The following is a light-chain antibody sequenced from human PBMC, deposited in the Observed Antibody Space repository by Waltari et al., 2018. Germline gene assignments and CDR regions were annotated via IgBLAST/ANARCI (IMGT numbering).Light chain of an antibody. CDR2: HAS. Sequence: ETIMTQSPVTLSVSPGDTVTLSCRGSKSVSTNLAWYQQKPGQAPTLLIYHASTRATGIPARFRFSGSGTAFTLTVTGLPSEAIGASYFRRCPQWPPLPFGGCTTVELQ. CDR3: RRCPQWPPLP. CDR1: KSVSTN. V-gene: IGKV3-15*01. J-gene: IGKJ4*01.